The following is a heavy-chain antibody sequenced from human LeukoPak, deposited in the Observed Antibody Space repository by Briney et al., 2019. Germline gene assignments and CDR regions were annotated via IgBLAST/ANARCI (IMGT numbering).Heavy chain of an antibody. D-gene: IGHD3-3*01. J-gene: IGHJ6*04. CDR3: ARELVDFWSGYYLGGLDV. V-gene: IGHV4-34*01. CDR1: LGPFSGYY. Sequence: PSETLSLTCAVCLGPFSGYYWSWIRQPPGKGLEWIGEISHSGSTNYNPSLKSRVTISVDTSKNQFSLKLSSVTAADMAVYYCARELVDFWSGYYLGGLDVWGKGTTVTVSS. CDR2: ISHSGST.